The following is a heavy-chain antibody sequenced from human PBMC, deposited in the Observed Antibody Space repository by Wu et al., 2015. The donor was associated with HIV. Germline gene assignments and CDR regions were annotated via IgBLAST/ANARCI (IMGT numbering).Heavy chain of an antibody. V-gene: IGHV1-69*05. J-gene: IGHJ6*02. D-gene: IGHD3-10*01. CDR1: GGTFSSYA. CDR3: ARGIMVRGIDYYYGMDV. CDR2: IIPIFGTA. Sequence: QVQLVQSGAEVKKPGSSVKVSCKASGGTFSSYAISWVRQAPGQGLEWMGGIIPIFGTANYAQKFQGRVTITTDESTSTAYMELSSLRSEDTAVYYCARGIMVRGIDYYYGMDVWGQGDHGSPSP.